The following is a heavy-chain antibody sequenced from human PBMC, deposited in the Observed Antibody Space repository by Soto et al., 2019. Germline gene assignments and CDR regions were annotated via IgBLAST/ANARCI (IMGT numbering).Heavy chain of an antibody. CDR3: ARGPETYYMDV. J-gene: IGHJ6*03. CDR1: GGSIGIYF. V-gene: IGHV4-59*01. CDR2: IFNSGST. Sequence: QFQLQKSGPGLGKSSETLSPTCRAPGGSIGIYFWSWIRQPPGKGLEWIGYIFNSGSTIYSPSLKSRVTLTLDTSKNQFSLRLGSVTVADTAIYYCARGPETYYMDVWGKGTTVTVSS.